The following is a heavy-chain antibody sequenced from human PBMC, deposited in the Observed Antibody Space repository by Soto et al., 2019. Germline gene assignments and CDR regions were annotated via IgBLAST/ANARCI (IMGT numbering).Heavy chain of an antibody. V-gene: IGHV1-69*01. CDR2: IIPIFGTP. Sequence: QVQLVQSGAEVKKPGSSVKVSCKASGGTFSSHVFNWVRQAPGQGLEWMGGIIPIFGTPNYGQKFQGRVTITADESTSTVHMELNSLRSEDTAVYYCARDLEFRDGNISHRDFWGQGTLVTVSS. J-gene: IGHJ4*02. CDR3: ARDLEFRDGNISHRDF. D-gene: IGHD3-10*01. CDR1: GGTFSSHV.